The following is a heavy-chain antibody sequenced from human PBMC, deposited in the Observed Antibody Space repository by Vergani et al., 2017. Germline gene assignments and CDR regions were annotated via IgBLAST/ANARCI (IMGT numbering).Heavy chain of an antibody. CDR3: ARDFLTRVTTLDYYYMGV. V-gene: IGHV3-48*01. CDR1: GFTFSSYA. Sequence: EVQLLESGGGLVQPGGSLRLSCGASGFTFSSYAMTWVRQAPGKGLEWVPYISNSGNTIEYADSVKGRFTISRDNSKNTLYLEMNALRAEDTAVYYCARDFLTRVTTLDYYYMGVWGKGTTVTVSS. D-gene: IGHD1-1*01. CDR2: ISNSGNTI. J-gene: IGHJ6*03.